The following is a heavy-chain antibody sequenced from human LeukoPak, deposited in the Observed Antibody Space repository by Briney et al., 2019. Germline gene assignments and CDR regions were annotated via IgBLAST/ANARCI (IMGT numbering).Heavy chain of an antibody. CDR1: GYTLTELS. CDR3: ATDGYDSSGYYYGFDY. D-gene: IGHD3-22*01. V-gene: IGHV1-24*01. J-gene: IGHJ4*02. Sequence: ASVKVSCKASGYTLTELSMHWVRQAPGKGLEWMGGFDPEDGETIYAQKFQGRVTMTEDASTDTAYMELSSLRSEDTAVYYCATDGYDSSGYYYGFDYWGQGTLVTVSS. CDR2: FDPEDGET.